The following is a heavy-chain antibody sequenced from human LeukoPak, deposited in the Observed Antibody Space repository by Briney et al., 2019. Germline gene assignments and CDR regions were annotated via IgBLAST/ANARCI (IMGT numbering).Heavy chain of an antibody. D-gene: IGHD2-2*01. CDR2: ISSSSSYI. CDR3: ASFSTSSCSSTSCPKYYGMDV. Sequence: GGSLRLSCAASGFTFSSYSMNWGRQAPGKGLEWVSSISSSSSYIYYADSVKGRFTISRDNAKNSLYLQMNSLRAEDTAVYYCASFSTSSCSSTSCPKYYGMDVWGQGTTVTVSS. CDR1: GFTFSSYS. V-gene: IGHV3-21*01. J-gene: IGHJ6*02.